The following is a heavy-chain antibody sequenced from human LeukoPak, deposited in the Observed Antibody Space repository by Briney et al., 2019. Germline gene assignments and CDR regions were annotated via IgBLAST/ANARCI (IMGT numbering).Heavy chain of an antibody. Sequence: ASVKVSCMVSGDTLTALSMHWVRQAPGKGLEWMGGFHPEDGETTYAQKFQGGVTMTEDTSTDTAYMELSSLRSDDTAVYYCTTGKIYCSTTSCSDDYWGQGTLVTVSS. CDR1: GDTLTALS. D-gene: IGHD2-2*01. CDR3: TTGKIYCSTTSCSDDY. J-gene: IGHJ4*02. V-gene: IGHV1-24*01. CDR2: FHPEDGET.